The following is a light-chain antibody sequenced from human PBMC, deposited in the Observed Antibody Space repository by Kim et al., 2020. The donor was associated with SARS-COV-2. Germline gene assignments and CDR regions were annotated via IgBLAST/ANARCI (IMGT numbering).Light chain of an antibody. CDR3: QQYDTYPFT. CDR2: KAS. CDR1: QRISNW. V-gene: IGKV1-5*03. J-gene: IGKJ2*01. Sequence: DILMTQSPSTLSASVGDRVTITCRASQRISNWLAWYQQKPGKAPKVLIYKASSLERGVPSRFSGSGSGTEFTLTISSLQPDDFATYFCQQYDTYPFTFGQGTKLEI.